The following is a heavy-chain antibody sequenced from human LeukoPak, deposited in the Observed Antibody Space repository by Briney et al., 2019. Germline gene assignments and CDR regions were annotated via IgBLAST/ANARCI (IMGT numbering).Heavy chain of an antibody. V-gene: IGHV4-34*01. CDR3: VYSSGWFDY. D-gene: IGHD6-19*01. Sequence: SETLSLTCAVYGGSFSNYFWSWIRQPPGKGLEWIGEINHSGSTNYNPSLKSRVTTSVDTSKHQFSLKLTSVTAMDTAVYYCVYSSGWFDYWGQGTLVTVSS. CDR1: GGSFSNYF. J-gene: IGHJ4*02. CDR2: INHSGST.